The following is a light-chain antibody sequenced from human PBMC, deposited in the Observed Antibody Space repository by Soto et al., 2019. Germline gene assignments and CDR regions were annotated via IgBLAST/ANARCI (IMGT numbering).Light chain of an antibody. CDR1: QSVSSN. Sequence: IVMTQSPATLSVSPGERATLSCRASQSVSSNLAWYQQKPGQTPKLLIYVASTRATGIPARFSGSGSGTEFTLTISSLQSEDFAVYYWQQYNVWPLTFGGGTKVEFK. CDR3: QQYNVWPLT. V-gene: IGKV3-15*01. J-gene: IGKJ4*01. CDR2: VAS.